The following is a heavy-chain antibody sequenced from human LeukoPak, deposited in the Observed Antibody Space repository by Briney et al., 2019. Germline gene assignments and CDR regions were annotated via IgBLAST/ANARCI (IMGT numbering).Heavy chain of an antibody. CDR2: ISYDGSNK. D-gene: IGHD3-16*01. J-gene: IGHJ4*02. V-gene: IGHV3-30-3*01. CDR3: AKDGGRDYFDY. Sequence: GGSLRLSCAASGFTFSTYAMHWVRQAPGKGLEWVTLISYDGSNKFYTDSVKGRFTISRDNSKNTLYLQMNSLRAEDTAVYYCAKDGGRDYFDYWGQGTLVTVSS. CDR1: GFTFSTYA.